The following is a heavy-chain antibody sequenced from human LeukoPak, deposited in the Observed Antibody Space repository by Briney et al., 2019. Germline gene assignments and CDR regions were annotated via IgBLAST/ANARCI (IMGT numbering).Heavy chain of an antibody. CDR3: SREFRGYIRRRIYYYYMDV. Sequence: GGSLRLSCAASGFTFSDHYLDWVRQAPGKGLEWVGRTRNKANSYITEYAASVKGRFTILRDDSKKSLYLQMNSLKTDGTAAYYCSREFRGYIRRRIYYYYMDVWGKGTTVSVSS. CDR2: TRNKANSYIT. CDR1: GFTFSDHY. V-gene: IGHV3-72*01. J-gene: IGHJ6*03. D-gene: IGHD6-25*01.